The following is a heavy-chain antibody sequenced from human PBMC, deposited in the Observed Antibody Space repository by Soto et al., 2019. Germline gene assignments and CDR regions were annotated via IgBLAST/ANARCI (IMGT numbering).Heavy chain of an antibody. Sequence: GESLKISCKGSGYSFTSYWIGWVRQMPGKGLEWMGIIYPGDSDTRYSPSFQGQVTISADKSISTAYLQWRSLKASDTAMYYCARHYGSYYYGSGTYYYYYYGMDVWGQGTTVTVSS. CDR1: GYSFTSYW. J-gene: IGHJ6*02. CDR3: ARHYGSYYYGSGTYYYYYYGMDV. D-gene: IGHD3-10*01. V-gene: IGHV5-51*01. CDR2: IYPGDSDT.